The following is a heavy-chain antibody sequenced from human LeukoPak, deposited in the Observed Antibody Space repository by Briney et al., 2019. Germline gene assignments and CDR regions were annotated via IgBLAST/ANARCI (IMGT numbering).Heavy chain of an antibody. Sequence: GGSLRLSCAASGFIFNNYGLIWVRQAPGKGLEWVSAISNDGSGTNYADFVKGRFTTSRDNSKNTLFLQMNSLRAEDTALYYCAKGSSGYFVALWGQGTLVTVSS. CDR1: GFIFNNYG. V-gene: IGHV3-23*01. D-gene: IGHD3-22*01. CDR2: ISNDGSGT. CDR3: AKGSSGYFVAL. J-gene: IGHJ4*02.